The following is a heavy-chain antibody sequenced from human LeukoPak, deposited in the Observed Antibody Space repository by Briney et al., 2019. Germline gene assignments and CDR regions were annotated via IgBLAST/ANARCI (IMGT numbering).Heavy chain of an antibody. Sequence: ASVKVSCKASGYTFTSYYMHWVRQAPGQGLEWMGIINPSGGSTSYAQKFQGRVTMTRDTSTSTVYMELGSLRSEDTAVYYCARPWYDSSGYYPVEYFQHWGQGTLVTVSS. CDR1: GYTFTSYY. V-gene: IGHV1-46*01. CDR2: INPSGGST. J-gene: IGHJ1*01. CDR3: ARPWYDSSGYYPVEYFQH. D-gene: IGHD3-22*01.